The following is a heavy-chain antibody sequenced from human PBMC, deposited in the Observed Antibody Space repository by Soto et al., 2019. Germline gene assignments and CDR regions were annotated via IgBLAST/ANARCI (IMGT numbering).Heavy chain of an antibody. CDR1: GFTFKNHY. J-gene: IGHJ4*02. CDR2: ISDSGSSI. CDR3: GRQYSSMLDL. D-gene: IGHD6-13*01. Sequence: QVQLVESGGGLVKPGGSLRLSCAASGFTFKNHYMTWIRQAPGKGLEWVSYISDSGSSIYYADSVKGRFTISRDNAKNSLLLEMNSLRGEDTAVYYCGRQYSSMLDLWGQGTLVTVSS. V-gene: IGHV3-11*01.